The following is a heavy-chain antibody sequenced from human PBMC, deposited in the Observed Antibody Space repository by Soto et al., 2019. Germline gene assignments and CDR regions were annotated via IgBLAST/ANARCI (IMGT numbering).Heavy chain of an antibody. J-gene: IGHJ3*01. CDR3: ATHPGGPPRTMGPFNL. Sequence: QLQLQESGPGLVKPSETLSLTCAVSGGSIGSSGSYRGWIRQSPGKGLEWIGSISSGGTTYYNPSLQSRAPLSIDPSKNQFSLKLTSVTVTDPALYYCATHPGGPPRTMGPFNLSGQGTVVTVSS. V-gene: IGHV4-39*01. CDR1: GGSIGSSGSY. CDR2: ISSGGTT. D-gene: IGHD3-16*01.